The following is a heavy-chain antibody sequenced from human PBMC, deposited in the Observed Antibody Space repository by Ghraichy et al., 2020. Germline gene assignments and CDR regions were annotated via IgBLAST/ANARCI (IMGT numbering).Heavy chain of an antibody. CDR2: INQDGSEK. D-gene: IGHD3-22*01. J-gene: IGHJ4*02. CDR1: EFTFKIYW. V-gene: IGHV3-7*03. Sequence: SCTASEFTFKIYWMSWVRQAPGKGLEWVANINQDGSEKNYVDSVKGRFSISRDNAKHSLDLQMNSLRAEDSAVYYCARGGYYFDYWGQGTLVTVSS. CDR3: ARGGYYFDY.